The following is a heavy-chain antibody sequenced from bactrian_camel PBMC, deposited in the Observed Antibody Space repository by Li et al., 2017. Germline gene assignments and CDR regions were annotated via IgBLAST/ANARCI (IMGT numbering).Heavy chain of an antibody. J-gene: IGHJ4*01. CDR2: LASDGST. D-gene: IGHD2*01. V-gene: IGHV3S53*01. CDR3: AADRRRHGPPSLRPGDYSV. CDR1: IRTFCL. Sequence: HVQLVESGGGSVQAGGSLRLSCGYTIRTFCLGWFRQTTGKEREGVASLASDGSTIYANSLKGRFTISKDNARNWLDLQMESLEPGDTARYYCAADRRRHGPPSLRPGDYSVWGQGTQVTV.